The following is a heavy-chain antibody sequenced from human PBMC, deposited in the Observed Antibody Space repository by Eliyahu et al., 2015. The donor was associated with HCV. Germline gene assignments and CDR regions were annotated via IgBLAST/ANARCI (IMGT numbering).Heavy chain of an antibody. Sequence: QVQLVQSGAEVKKPGSSVKVSCKASDDTFNKYAISWVRQAPGQGLEWMGRIVPLLDKTTYAQKFQDRVTITADKFTNTVYMELNSLKSDDTAVYYCARYGGKGVTNCFGPWGQGTLLTVSA. CDR1: DDTFNKYA. CDR3: ARYGGKGVTNCFGP. D-gene: IGHD3-10*01. J-gene: IGHJ5*02. V-gene: IGHV1-69*04. CDR2: IVPLLDKT.